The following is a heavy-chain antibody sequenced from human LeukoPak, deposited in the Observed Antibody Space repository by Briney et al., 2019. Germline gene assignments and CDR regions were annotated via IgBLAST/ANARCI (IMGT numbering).Heavy chain of an antibody. CDR3: ARVGYGDYAPD. Sequence: SETLSLTCAVYGGSFSGYYWSWIRQPPGKGLEWIGEINHSGSTNYNPSLKSRVTISVDTSKNQFSLKLSSVTAADTAVYYCARVGYGDYAPDWGQGNLVTVSS. J-gene: IGHJ4*02. CDR2: INHSGST. V-gene: IGHV4-34*01. CDR1: GGSFSGYY. D-gene: IGHD4-17*01.